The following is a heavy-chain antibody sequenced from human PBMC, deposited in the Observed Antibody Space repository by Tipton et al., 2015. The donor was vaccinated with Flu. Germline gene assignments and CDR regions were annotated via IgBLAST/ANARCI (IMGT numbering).Heavy chain of an antibody. V-gene: IGHV4-59*01. Sequence: TLSLTCTVSGGSISSYYWSWIRQPPGKGLEWIGYIYYSGSTNYNPSLKSRVTISVDTSKNQFSLKLGSVTAADTAVYYCARGYAGWFDPWGQGTLVTVSS. D-gene: IGHD5-18*01. CDR2: IYYSGST. CDR3: ARGYAGWFDP. J-gene: IGHJ5*02. CDR1: GGSISSYY.